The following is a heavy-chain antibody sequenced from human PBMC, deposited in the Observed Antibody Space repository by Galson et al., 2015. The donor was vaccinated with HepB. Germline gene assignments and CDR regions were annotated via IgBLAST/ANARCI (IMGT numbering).Heavy chain of an antibody. Sequence: SVKVSCKASGYTFTSYSMHWVRQAPGQRLEWMGWINAGNGNTKYSQKFQGRVTITRDASASTAYMELSSLRSEDTAVYYCAGDRQGSGYYSDAFDIWGQGTMVTVSS. CDR3: AGDRQGSGYYSDAFDI. CDR1: GYTFTSYS. CDR2: INAGNGNT. V-gene: IGHV1-3*01. D-gene: IGHD3-10*01. J-gene: IGHJ3*02.